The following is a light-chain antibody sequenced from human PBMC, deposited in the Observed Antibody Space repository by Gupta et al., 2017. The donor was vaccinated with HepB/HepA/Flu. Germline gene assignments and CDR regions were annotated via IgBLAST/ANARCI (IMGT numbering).Light chain of an antibody. CDR1: SSDVGGQDF. Sequence: QSALTQPRSVSGSPGQSVTISCTGTSSDVGGQDFVSWYQHHPGKAPKVIIFDVNRRSSAVKDRGAYSKSGKKASPTLSVLKAGDEAVDVCCSFAGTYTCAMFGGGTKLTVL. J-gene: IGLJ3*02. CDR2: DVN. CDR3: CSFAGTYTCAM. V-gene: IGLV2-11*01.